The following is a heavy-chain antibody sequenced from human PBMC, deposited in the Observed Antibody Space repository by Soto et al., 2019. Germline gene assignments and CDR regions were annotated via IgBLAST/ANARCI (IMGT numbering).Heavy chain of an antibody. CDR3: AKEKRRFGELSYFDY. Sequence: PGGSLRLSCAASGFTFSSYGMHWVRQAPGKGLEWVAVISYDGSNKYYADSVKGRFTISRDNSKNTLYLQMNSLRAEDTAVYYCAKEKRRFGELSYFDYWGQGTLVTVSS. CDR1: GFTFSSYG. CDR2: ISYDGSNK. V-gene: IGHV3-30*18. J-gene: IGHJ4*02. D-gene: IGHD3-10*01.